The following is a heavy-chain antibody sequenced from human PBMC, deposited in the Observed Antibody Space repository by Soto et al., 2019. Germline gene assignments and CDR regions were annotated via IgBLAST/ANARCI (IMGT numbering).Heavy chain of an antibody. J-gene: IGHJ6*03. CDR1: GGSISSGGYY. D-gene: IGHD1-1*01. V-gene: IGHV4-31*03. CDR3: ARDSDWNGPGYMDV. CDR2: IYYSGST. Sequence: SETLSLTCTVSGGSISSGGYYWSWIRQHPGKGLEWIGYIYYSGSTYYNPSLKSRVTISVDTSKNQFSLKLSSVTAADTAVYYCARDSDWNGPGYMDVWGKGTTVTVS.